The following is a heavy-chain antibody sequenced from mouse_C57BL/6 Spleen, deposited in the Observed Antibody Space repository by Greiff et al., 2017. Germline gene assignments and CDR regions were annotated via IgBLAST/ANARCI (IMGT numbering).Heavy chain of an antibody. J-gene: IGHJ2*01. D-gene: IGHD2-5*01. CDR2: IYPGNSDT. V-gene: IGHV1-5*01. CDR1: GYTFTSYW. Sequence: EVQLQQSGTVLARPGASVKMSCKTSGYTFTSYWMHWVKQRPGQGLEWIGAIYPGNSDTSYNQKFKGKDKLTAVTSASTAYMELSSLTNEDSAVYYCTRFYSNYGYFDYWGQGTTLTVSS. CDR3: TRFYSNYGYFDY.